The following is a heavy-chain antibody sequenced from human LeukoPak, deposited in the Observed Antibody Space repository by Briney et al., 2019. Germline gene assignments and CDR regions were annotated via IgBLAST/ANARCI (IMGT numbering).Heavy chain of an antibody. V-gene: IGHV3-11*01. CDR1: GFTFSDYY. CDR3: ARVPTTVTYTDF. CDR2: ISTTGSTK. Sequence: GGSLRLSCAASGFTFSDYYMSWIRQAPGKGLEWVSYISTTGSTKYYADSVKGRFTISRDNAKNSLYPQTNGLRAEDTAVYYCARVPTTVTYTDFWGQGTLVTVSS. D-gene: IGHD4-17*01. J-gene: IGHJ4*02.